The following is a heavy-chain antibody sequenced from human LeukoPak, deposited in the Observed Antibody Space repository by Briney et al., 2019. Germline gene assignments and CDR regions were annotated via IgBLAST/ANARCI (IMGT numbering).Heavy chain of an antibody. Sequence: ASVKVSCKASGYTFTNYDINWVRQAPGQGLEWMGWMSPKSGNTGYAQKFQGRVTMTSDTSIKTAYMELSSLTSEDTAVYYCARTPPKGDIDNWGQGALVTVSS. CDR3: ARTPPKGDIDN. D-gene: IGHD2-21*02. CDR1: GYTFTNYD. CDR2: MSPKSGNT. V-gene: IGHV1-8*01. J-gene: IGHJ4*02.